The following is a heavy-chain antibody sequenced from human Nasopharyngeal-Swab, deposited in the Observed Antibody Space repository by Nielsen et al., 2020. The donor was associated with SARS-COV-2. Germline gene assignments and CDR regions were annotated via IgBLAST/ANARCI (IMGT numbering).Heavy chain of an antibody. CDR1: GGSISSYY. Sequence: SETLSLTCTVSGGSISSYYWSWIRQPPGKGLEWIGYIYYSGSTNCNPSLKSRVTISVDTSKNQFSLKLSSVTAADTAVYYCARVPYYDFWSGYHYYYYGMDVWGQGTTVTVSS. D-gene: IGHD3-3*01. CDR2: IYYSGST. V-gene: IGHV4-59*01. J-gene: IGHJ6*02. CDR3: ARVPYYDFWSGYHYYYYGMDV.